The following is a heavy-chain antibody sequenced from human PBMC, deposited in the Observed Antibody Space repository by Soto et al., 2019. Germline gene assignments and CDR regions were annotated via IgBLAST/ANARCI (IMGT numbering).Heavy chain of an antibody. V-gene: IGHV1-3*01. CDR1: GYTFTSYP. D-gene: IGHD1-1*01. J-gene: IGHJ4*02. Sequence: ASVKVSCKASGYTFTSYPMHWVRQAPGQRLEWMGWINAGNGNTKYSQKFQDRVTITRDTSASTAYMELTSLRSEDAAVYYCTRDYNGLGDYWGQGTLVTVS. CDR2: INAGNGNT. CDR3: TRDYNGLGDY.